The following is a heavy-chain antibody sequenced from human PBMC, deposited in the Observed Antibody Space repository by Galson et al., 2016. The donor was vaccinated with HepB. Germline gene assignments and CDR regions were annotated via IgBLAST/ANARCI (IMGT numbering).Heavy chain of an antibody. V-gene: IGHV2-5*01. CDR2: IFWNDDK. Sequence: PALVKPTQTLTLTCTFSGFSLSTSRVGVGWIRQPPGKALEWLALIFWNDDKRYSPSLKRRLPITKDTSKNQVVLTMTNMDPVDTATYYCAHSQTFYDYVWGSYRTDAFDIWGQGTMVTVSS. J-gene: IGHJ3*02. CDR3: AHSQTFYDYVWGSYRTDAFDI. CDR1: GFSLSTSRVG. D-gene: IGHD3-16*02.